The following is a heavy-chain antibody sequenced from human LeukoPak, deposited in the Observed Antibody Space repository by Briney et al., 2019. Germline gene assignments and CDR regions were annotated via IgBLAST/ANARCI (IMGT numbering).Heavy chain of an antibody. CDR1: GFTFSSYW. D-gene: IGHD2-2*01. CDR2: GYYTGRT. J-gene: IGHJ4*02. V-gene: IGHV4-39*01. Sequence: PGGSLRLSCAASGFTFSSYWMSWVRQAPGKGLEWIGSGYYTGRTYYNPSLKSRVTIFVDTSKNQFSLKLNSVTAADTAVYYCARHVAPSYQLLWGVDYWGQGTLVTVSS. CDR3: ARHVAPSYQLLWGVDY.